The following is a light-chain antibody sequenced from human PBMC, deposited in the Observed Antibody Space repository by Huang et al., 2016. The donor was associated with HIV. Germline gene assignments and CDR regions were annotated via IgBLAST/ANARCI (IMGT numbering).Light chain of an antibody. J-gene: IGKJ2*03. Sequence: IVMTQSPATMSVSPGQRVTRSCRASQRVSNKVAWDQQKPGQAPRLLIYDASKRAINTPARFSGSGSGTEFTLTINSLQSEDFAVYHCQQYNNWPRESFGQGTKLEIK. CDR1: QRVSNK. V-gene: IGKV3-15*01. CDR3: QQYNNWPRES. CDR2: DAS.